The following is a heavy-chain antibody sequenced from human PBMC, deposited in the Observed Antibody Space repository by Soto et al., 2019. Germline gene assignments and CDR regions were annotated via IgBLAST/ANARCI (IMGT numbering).Heavy chain of an antibody. D-gene: IGHD6-6*01. CDR3: ARDGQALYSSSSGSTDSYYYYGMDV. Sequence: GGSLRLSXAASGFTFSSYSMNWVRQAPGKGLEWVSSISSSSSYIYYADSVKGRFTISRDNAKNSLYLQMNSLGAEDTAVYYCARDGQALYSSSSGSTDSYYYYGMDVWGQGTTVTVSS. CDR1: GFTFSSYS. CDR2: ISSSSSYI. J-gene: IGHJ6*02. V-gene: IGHV3-21*01.